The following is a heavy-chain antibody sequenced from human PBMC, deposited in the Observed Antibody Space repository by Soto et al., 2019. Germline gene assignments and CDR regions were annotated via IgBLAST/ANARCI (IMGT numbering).Heavy chain of an antibody. CDR1: GFTFSMYT. D-gene: IGHD3-9*01. CDR2: ISTDGSKQ. Sequence: GGSLRLSCAASGFTFSMYTMYWVRQTPGKGLGLVAFISTDGSKQYYADSVKGRFTISRDNSKNTLYLHMDSLRAEDTAVYYCASPPPGILSARGWYFDYWGQGTLVTV. J-gene: IGHJ4*02. V-gene: IGHV3-30*04. CDR3: ASPPPGILSARGWYFDY.